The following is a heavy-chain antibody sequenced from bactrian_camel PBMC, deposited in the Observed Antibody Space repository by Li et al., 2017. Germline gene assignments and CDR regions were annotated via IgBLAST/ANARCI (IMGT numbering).Heavy chain of an antibody. CDR1: GFTFSDYA. J-gene: IGHJ4*01. CDR3: VKPNPDARGGFDH. CDR2: IRGDGSIT. V-gene: IGHV3S40*01. D-gene: IGHD1*01. Sequence: DVQLVESGGGLVQPGGSLRLSCAASGFTFSDYAMSWVRQGPGKGLEWVAAIRGDGSITYDADSVKGRLTISRDNAKNTVYLRMDDLKTEDTAVYYCVKPNPDARGGFDHWGQGTQVTVS.